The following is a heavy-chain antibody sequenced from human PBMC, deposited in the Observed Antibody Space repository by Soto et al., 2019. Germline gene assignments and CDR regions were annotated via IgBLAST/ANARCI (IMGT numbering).Heavy chain of an antibody. CDR3: AREALAMVRGVTHLLFDY. V-gene: IGHV4-31*02. D-gene: IGHD3-10*01. CDR1: GASISSGGYY. CDR2: IYYSGST. Sequence: QVQLQVSGPGLVKPSQTLSLTCSVSGASISSGGYYWSWIRQHPGKGLEWIGYIYYSGSTSYNPSLRSRVTISVDTSKKQFSLKLSSVTAADTAVYYCAREALAMVRGVTHLLFDYWGQGILVTVSS. J-gene: IGHJ4*02.